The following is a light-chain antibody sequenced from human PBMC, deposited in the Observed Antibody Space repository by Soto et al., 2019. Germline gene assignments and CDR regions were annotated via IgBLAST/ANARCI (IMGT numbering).Light chain of an antibody. J-gene: IGKJ2*01. V-gene: IGKV1-5*03. CDR1: QSIGSW. Sequence: DIPMTQSPSTLSASVGDGVTITCRASQSIGSWLAWYQQKPGKAPKLLIHKATNLQSGVPSRFSGSGSGTDFSLTISSLQPVDSATYFCQQYNDFQYTFGPGTKLEI. CDR3: QQYNDFQYT. CDR2: KAT.